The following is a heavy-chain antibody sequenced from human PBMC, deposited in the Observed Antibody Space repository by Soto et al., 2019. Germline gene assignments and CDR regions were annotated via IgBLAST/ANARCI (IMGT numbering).Heavy chain of an antibody. Sequence: GGSLRLSCAASGFTFSSYAMHWVRQAPGKGLEWVAVISYDGSNKYYADSVKGRFTISRDNSKNTLYLQMNSLGAEDTAVYYCARDHGRAAEYFDYWGQGTLVTVSS. V-gene: IGHV3-30-3*01. CDR2: ISYDGSNK. D-gene: IGHD1-26*01. CDR1: GFTFSSYA. J-gene: IGHJ4*02. CDR3: ARDHGRAAEYFDY.